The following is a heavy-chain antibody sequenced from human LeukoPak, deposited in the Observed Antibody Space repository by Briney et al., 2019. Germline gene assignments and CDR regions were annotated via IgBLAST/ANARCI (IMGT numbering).Heavy chain of an antibody. J-gene: IGHJ4*02. V-gene: IGHV4-34*01. D-gene: IGHD3-22*01. CDR3: ARQKGYYYDSSGPIDY. Sequence: PSETLSLTCAVYGGSFSGYYWSWIRQPPGKGLEWIGEINHSGSTNYNPSLKSRVTISVDTSKNQFSLKLSSVTAADTAVYYCARQKGYYYDSSGPIDYWGQGTLVTVSS. CDR1: GGSFSGYY. CDR2: INHSGST.